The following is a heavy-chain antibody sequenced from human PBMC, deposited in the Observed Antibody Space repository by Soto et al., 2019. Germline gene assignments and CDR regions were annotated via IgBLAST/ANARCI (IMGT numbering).Heavy chain of an antibody. CDR3: ARDRYSSSWYVGAFDY. J-gene: IGHJ4*02. CDR2: INAGNGNT. Sequence: SVTVSCKDSVYTYARYASHWVRPAPGQRLEWMGWINAGNGNTRYSQKFQDRVTITRDTSASTVYMELSSLRSEDTAVYYCARDRYSSSWYVGAFDYWGQGTLVTVSS. CDR1: VYTYARYA. V-gene: IGHV1-3*01. D-gene: IGHD6-13*01.